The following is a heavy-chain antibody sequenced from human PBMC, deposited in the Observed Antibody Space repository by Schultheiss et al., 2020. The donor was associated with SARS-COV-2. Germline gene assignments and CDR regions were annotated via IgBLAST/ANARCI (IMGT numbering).Heavy chain of an antibody. CDR1: GGSISSYY. CDR3: ARGDLADWNDNGCAFDI. CDR2: IYYSGST. Sequence: SETLSLTCTVSGGSISSYYWSWIRQPPGKGLEWIGYIYYSGSTNYNPSLKSRVTISVDTSKNQFSLKLSSVTAADTAVYYCARGDLADWNDNGCAFDIWGQVTMVTVSS. V-gene: IGHV4-59*01. D-gene: IGHD1-1*01. J-gene: IGHJ3*02.